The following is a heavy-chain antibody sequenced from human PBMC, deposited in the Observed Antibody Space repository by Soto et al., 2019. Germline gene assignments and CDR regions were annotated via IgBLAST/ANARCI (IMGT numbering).Heavy chain of an antibody. V-gene: IGHV3-33*01. CDR3: ARDRGKSRTYGSGSPYYYSYYGMDV. Sequence: QVQLVESGGGVVQPGRSLRLSCAASGFTFSSYGMHWVRQAPGKGLEWVAVIWYDGSNKYYADSVKGRFTISRDNSKNTLYLKMNSLRAEDTAVYYCARDRGKSRTYGSGSPYYYSYYGMDVWGQGTTVTVSS. J-gene: IGHJ6*02. CDR1: GFTFSSYG. D-gene: IGHD3-10*01. CDR2: IWYDGSNK.